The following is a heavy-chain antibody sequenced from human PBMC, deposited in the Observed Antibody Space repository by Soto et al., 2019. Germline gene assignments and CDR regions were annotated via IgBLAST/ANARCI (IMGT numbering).Heavy chain of an antibody. V-gene: IGHV1-69*06. CDR2: IIPIVTTP. Sequence: QVRLVQSGAEVKKPGSSVKVSCEASGGTFSSYAVTWVRQAPGQGLEWMGGIIPIVTTPNYAQKFQGRLTISADKSTSTSYMELRSLRSEDTGVYYCARVGYKFWSRYHYYGIEVWGQGTTVIVSS. J-gene: IGHJ6*02. CDR3: ARVGYKFWSRYHYYGIEV. D-gene: IGHD3-3*01. CDR1: GGTFSSYA.